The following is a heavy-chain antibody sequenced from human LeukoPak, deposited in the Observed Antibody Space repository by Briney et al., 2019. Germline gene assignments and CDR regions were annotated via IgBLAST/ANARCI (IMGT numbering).Heavy chain of an antibody. D-gene: IGHD2-15*01. V-gene: IGHV3-53*01. CDR1: GFTVSSNY. J-gene: IGHJ4*02. CDR3: ARLHCSGGSCYLDY. Sequence: GGSLRLSCAASGFTVSSNYMSWVRQAPGKGLEWVSVIYSGGSTYYADSVKGRFTISRDNSKNTLYLQMNSLRAEDTAVYYCARLHCSGGSCYLDYWGQGTLVTVSS. CDR2: IYSGGST.